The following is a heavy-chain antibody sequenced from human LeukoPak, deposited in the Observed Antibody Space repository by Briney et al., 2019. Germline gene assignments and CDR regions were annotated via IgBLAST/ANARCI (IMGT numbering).Heavy chain of an antibody. CDR1: GGFIINGKW. D-gene: IGHD6-13*01. V-gene: IGHV4-4*02. CDR2: ISHSGSP. J-gene: IGHJ4*02. Sequence: SGTLSLTCGVSGGFIINGKWWSWVRQPPGKGLEWIGEISHSGSPNYNPSLKGRLTISVDTAKNQFSLKLSSVTAADTAVYYCARALLAAAGTDYWGQGTLVTVSS. CDR3: ARALLAAAGTDY.